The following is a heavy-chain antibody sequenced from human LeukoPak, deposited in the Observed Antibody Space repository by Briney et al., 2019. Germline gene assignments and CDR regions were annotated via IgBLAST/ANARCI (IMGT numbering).Heavy chain of an antibody. Sequence: GESLKISCKGSGCTFTNYWIGWVRQMPGKGLEWMGIIYPGDSDTRYSPSFQGHVTISADKSISTAYLQWSSLKASDTAMYYCAISLPGYCSGGSCRANWGQGTLVTVSS. D-gene: IGHD2-15*01. CDR3: AISLPGYCSGGSCRAN. CDR2: IYPGDSDT. J-gene: IGHJ4*02. V-gene: IGHV5-51*01. CDR1: GCTFTNYW.